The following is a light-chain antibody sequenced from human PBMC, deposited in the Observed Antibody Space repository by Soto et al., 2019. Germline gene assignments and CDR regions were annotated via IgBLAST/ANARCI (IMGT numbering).Light chain of an antibody. J-gene: IGLJ2*01. CDR3: SSFAGSPVV. CDR1: SSDVGEENY. V-gene: IGLV2-8*01. Sequence: QSVLTQPPSASGSPGQSVTITCSGTSSDVGEENYVSWYQQHPGKVPKLILYEVSKRPSGVPDRFSGSRSGNTASLTVSGLQAEDEADYYSSSFAGSPVVFGGGTQLTVL. CDR2: EVS.